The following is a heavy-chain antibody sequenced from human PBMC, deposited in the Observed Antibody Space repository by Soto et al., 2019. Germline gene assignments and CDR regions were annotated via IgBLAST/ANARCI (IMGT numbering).Heavy chain of an antibody. CDR1: GFTFSSYW. CDR3: ARYLRFLGNYFDY. D-gene: IGHD3-3*01. J-gene: IGHJ4*02. Sequence: GGSLRLSCAASGFTFSSYWMSWVRQAPGKGLEWVANIKQDGSEKYYVDSVKGRFTISRDNAKNSLYLQMNSLRAEDTAVYYCARYLRFLGNYFDYRGQGTLVTVSS. V-gene: IGHV3-7*05. CDR2: IKQDGSEK.